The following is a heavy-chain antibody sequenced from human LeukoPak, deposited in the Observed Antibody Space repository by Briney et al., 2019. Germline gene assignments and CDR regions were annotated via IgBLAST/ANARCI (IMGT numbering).Heavy chain of an antibody. Sequence: SETLSLTCTVSGDSISSCYWSWTRQPPGKGLEWIGYIYYSGSTNYNPSLKSRVTISVDTSKNQFSLKLSSVTAADTGVYYCARHYPYGSGSYSPFYFDYWGQGTLVTVSS. CDR2: IYYSGST. J-gene: IGHJ4*02. CDR3: ARHYPYGSGSYSPFYFDY. CDR1: GDSISSCY. V-gene: IGHV4-59*08. D-gene: IGHD3-10*01.